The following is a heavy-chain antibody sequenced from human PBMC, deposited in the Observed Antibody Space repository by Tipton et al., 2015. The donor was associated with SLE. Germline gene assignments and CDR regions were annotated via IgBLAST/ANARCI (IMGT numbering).Heavy chain of an antibody. J-gene: IGHJ4*02. D-gene: IGHD3-10*01. CDR1: GFIFSSYA. CDR3: AKDILRMGGSGTIDF. CDR2: VSGSGGST. Sequence: SLRISCAASGFIFSSYAVNWVRQAPGKGLEWVSFVSGSGGSTDYLDSVKGRFTISRDNSEDTLYLQMNSLRAEDTAVYYCAKDILRMGGSGTIDFWGQGTRVAVSS. V-gene: IGHV3-23*01.